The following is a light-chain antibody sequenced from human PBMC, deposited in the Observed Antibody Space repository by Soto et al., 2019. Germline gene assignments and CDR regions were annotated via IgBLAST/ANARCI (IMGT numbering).Light chain of an antibody. CDR3: QSYDSSLTVGV. Sequence: QSVLTQPPSVSGAPGQRVTISCTGSSSNIGAGYDVHWYLHLPGTAPKLLIFGNSDRPSGIPDRFSGSKSGTSASLAITGLQAEDEADYYCQSYDSSLTVGVFGGGTQLTVL. CDR1: SSNIGAGYD. J-gene: IGLJ3*02. CDR2: GNS. V-gene: IGLV1-40*01.